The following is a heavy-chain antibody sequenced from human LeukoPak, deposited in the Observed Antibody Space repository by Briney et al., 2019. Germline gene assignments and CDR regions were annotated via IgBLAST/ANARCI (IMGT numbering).Heavy chain of an antibody. CDR1: GFTFSSYS. V-gene: IGHV3-21*01. J-gene: IGHJ6*02. D-gene: IGHD4-17*01. CDR3: ARDSVPYGDYDYYGMDV. Sequence: GGSLRLSCAASGFTFSSYSMNWVRQAPGKGLEWVSSISSSSSYKYYADSVKGRFTISRDNAKNSLYLQMNSLRAEDTAVYYCARDSVPYGDYDYYGMDVWGQGTTVTVSS. CDR2: ISSSSSYK.